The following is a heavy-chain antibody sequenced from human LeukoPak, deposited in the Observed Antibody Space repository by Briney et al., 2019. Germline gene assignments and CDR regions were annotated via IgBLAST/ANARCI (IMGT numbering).Heavy chain of an antibody. CDR1: GFTFSSYW. Sequence: PGGSLRFSCATSGFTFSSYWMSWVRQAPGKGLEWVANIKQDGSEKYYVDSVKGRFTISRDNAKNSLYPQMNSLRAEDTAVYYCARDGSGWYKLDYWGQGTLVTVSS. CDR2: IKQDGSEK. J-gene: IGHJ4*02. D-gene: IGHD6-19*01. CDR3: ARDGSGWYKLDY. V-gene: IGHV3-7*03.